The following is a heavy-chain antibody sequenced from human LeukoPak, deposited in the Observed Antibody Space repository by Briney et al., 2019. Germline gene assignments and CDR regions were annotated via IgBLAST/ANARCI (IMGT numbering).Heavy chain of an antibody. J-gene: IGHJ4*02. CDR3: ARDLIAAGGYFDY. Sequence: PGGCLRLSCAASGFTVSRNYMNWVRQAPGKGLEWVSVIYSGGSTYYADSVKGRFIISRDYSKNTLYLQMNSLRAEDTAVYYCARDLIAAGGYFDYWGQGTLVTVSS. V-gene: IGHV3-66*01. CDR1: GFTVSRNY. CDR2: IYSGGST. D-gene: IGHD6-13*01.